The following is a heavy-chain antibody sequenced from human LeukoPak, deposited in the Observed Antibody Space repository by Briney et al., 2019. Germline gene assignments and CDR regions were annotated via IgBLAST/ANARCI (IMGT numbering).Heavy chain of an antibody. J-gene: IGHJ4*02. CDR2: IYYSGST. Sequence: PSETLSLTCTVSGGSISSYYWSWIRPPPGKGLEWIGYIYYSGSTTYNPSLKSRVTISVDTSKNQFSLKLSSVTAADTAVYYCARGFAYGDTGSLDYWGQGTLVTVSS. CDR1: GGSISSYY. CDR3: ARGFAYGDTGSLDY. V-gene: IGHV4-59*01. D-gene: IGHD4-17*01.